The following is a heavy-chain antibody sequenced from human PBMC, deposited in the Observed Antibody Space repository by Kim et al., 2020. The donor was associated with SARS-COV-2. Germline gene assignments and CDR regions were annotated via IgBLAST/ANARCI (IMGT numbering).Heavy chain of an antibody. J-gene: IGHJ6*02. CDR2: IKSDGSST. CDR1: GFTFSSYW. D-gene: IGHD1-1*01. Sequence: GGSLRLSCAASGFTFSSYWMHWVRQAPGKGLVWVSRIKSDGSSTSYADFVKGRFTISRDNAKNTLYLQMNSLRAEDTAVYYCAKAMSGQNRYFYYYGVDVWGQGTTVTVSS. V-gene: IGHV3-74*01. CDR3: AKAMSGQNRYFYYYGVDV.